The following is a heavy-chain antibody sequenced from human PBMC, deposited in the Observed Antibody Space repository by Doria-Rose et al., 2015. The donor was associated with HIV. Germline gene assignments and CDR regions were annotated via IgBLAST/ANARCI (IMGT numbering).Heavy chain of an antibody. CDR1: GFSFESYA. D-gene: IGHD3-3*01. J-gene: IGHJ6*03. CDR3: AKAPIIGPKYYFYMDV. Sequence: VQLVQSGGGLVQPGRSLRLSCVGSGFSFESYAMHWVRLAPGKGLEWVAGISWDSGAKGNADSVEGRFIISRDNAKKSVYLEMRSLRPEDTAFYYCAKAPIIGPKYYFYMDVWGKGTSVTVSS. V-gene: IGHV3-9*01. CDR2: ISWDSGAK.